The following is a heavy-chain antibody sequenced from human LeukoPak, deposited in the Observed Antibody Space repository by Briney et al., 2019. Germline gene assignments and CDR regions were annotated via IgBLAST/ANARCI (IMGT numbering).Heavy chain of an antibody. V-gene: IGHV4-61*08. Sequence: SETLSLTCTVSGGSISSGDYYWSWIRQPPGKGLKWIGYIYYSGSTNYNPSLKSRVTMSVDTSKNQFSLKLSSVTAADTAVYYCARDVDTAMVAYNWFDPWGQGTLVTVSS. CDR3: ARDVDTAMVAYNWFDP. CDR1: GGSISSGDYY. D-gene: IGHD5-18*01. CDR2: IYYSGST. J-gene: IGHJ5*02.